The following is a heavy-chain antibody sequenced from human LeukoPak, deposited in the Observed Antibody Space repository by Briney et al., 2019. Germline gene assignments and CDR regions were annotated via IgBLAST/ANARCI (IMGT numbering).Heavy chain of an antibody. J-gene: IGHJ5*02. Sequence: SETLSLTCTVSGGSIRSGYYYWTWIRQHSGKGLEWIGYINDSGNTYYNPSLKSRCPISVDRTKNQFSLKLSFVTAADTAVYFCARAPPHVRWFDPWGQGTLVTVSS. CDR1: GGSIRSGYYY. CDR2: INDSGNT. V-gene: IGHV4-31*03. CDR3: ARAPPHVRWFDP.